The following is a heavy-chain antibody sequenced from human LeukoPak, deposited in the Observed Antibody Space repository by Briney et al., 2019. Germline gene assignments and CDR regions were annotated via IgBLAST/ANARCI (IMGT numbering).Heavy chain of an antibody. CDR1: GFTYSSYW. J-gene: IGHJ4*02. Sequence: GGSLRLSCAASGFTYSSYWMSWFRQAPGKGLEWVANIKQDGSQKFSVDSVKGRFTISRDNAKNSLYLQMNSLRVEDTAVYYCARDWFDGDYDRFDYWGQGTLVTVSS. CDR3: ARDWFDGDYDRFDY. D-gene: IGHD4-17*01. CDR2: IKQDGSQK. V-gene: IGHV3-7*03.